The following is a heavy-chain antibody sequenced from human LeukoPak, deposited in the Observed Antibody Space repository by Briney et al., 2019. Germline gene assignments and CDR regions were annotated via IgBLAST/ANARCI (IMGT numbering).Heavy chain of an antibody. V-gene: IGHV3-53*04. CDR3: ARDRVVSDYYYYSMDV. Sequence: GGSLRLSCAASGFTVSSNYMSWVRQAPGKGLEWVSVIYSGGSTYYADSVKGRFTISRHNSKNTLYLQMNSLRAEDTAVYYCARDRVVSDYYYYSMDVWGQGTTVTVSS. CDR2: IYSGGST. J-gene: IGHJ6*02. CDR1: GFTVSSNY. D-gene: IGHD2-15*01.